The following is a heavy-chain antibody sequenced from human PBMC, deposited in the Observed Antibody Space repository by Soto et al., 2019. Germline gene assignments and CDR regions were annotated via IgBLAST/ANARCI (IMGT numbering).Heavy chain of an antibody. CDR1: GFTFSSYG. Sequence: QVQLVESGGGVVQPGRSLRLSCAASGFTFSSYGMHWVRQAPGKGLEWVAVISYDGSNKYYADSVKGRFTISRENSKNTLYLQMNSLRAEDTAVYYCAKYKYGDDAFDYWGQGTLVTVSS. CDR2: ISYDGSNK. CDR3: AKYKYGDDAFDY. D-gene: IGHD4-17*01. V-gene: IGHV3-30*18. J-gene: IGHJ4*02.